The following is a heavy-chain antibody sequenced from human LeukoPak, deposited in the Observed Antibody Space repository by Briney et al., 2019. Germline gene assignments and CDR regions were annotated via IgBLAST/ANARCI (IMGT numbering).Heavy chain of an antibody. V-gene: IGHV4-59*01. CDR1: GGSISSYY. D-gene: IGHD3-22*01. CDR3: AREKYYDSSGYYHYYFDY. Sequence: KPSETLSLTCTVSGGSISSYYWSWIRQPPGKGLEWIGYIYYSGSTNYNPSLKSRVTISVDTSKNQFSLNLSSVTAADTAVYYCAREKYYDSSGYYHYYFDYWGQGTLVTVSS. CDR2: IYYSGST. J-gene: IGHJ4*02.